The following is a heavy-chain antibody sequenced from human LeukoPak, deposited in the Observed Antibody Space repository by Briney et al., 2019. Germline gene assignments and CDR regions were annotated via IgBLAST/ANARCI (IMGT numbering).Heavy chain of an antibody. Sequence: GGSPRLSCAASGFTFSSYSMNWVRQAPGKGLEWVSSISSSSSYIYYADSVKGRFTISRDNAKNSLYLQMNSLRAEDTAVYYCARVRYCSSTSCYGGGFDYWGQGTLVTVSS. CDR1: GFTFSSYS. V-gene: IGHV3-21*01. CDR2: ISSSSSYI. J-gene: IGHJ4*02. CDR3: ARVRYCSSTSCYGGGFDY. D-gene: IGHD2-2*01.